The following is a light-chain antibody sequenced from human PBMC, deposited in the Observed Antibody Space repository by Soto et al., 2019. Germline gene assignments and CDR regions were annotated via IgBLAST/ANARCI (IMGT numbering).Light chain of an antibody. J-gene: IGLJ2*01. Sequence: QSVLTQPPSVSAAPGQRVTISCSGSRLNIGDNPVSWYQHLPGAAPKVLIYESDRRPSGIPDRFSGSKSGTSATLGITGLQTGDEADYYCETWDSSLSAHVFGGGTKLTVL. CDR1: RLNIGDNP. V-gene: IGLV1-51*02. CDR2: ESD. CDR3: ETWDSSLSAHV.